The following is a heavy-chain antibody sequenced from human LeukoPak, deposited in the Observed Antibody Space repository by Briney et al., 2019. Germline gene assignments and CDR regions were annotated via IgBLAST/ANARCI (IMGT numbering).Heavy chain of an antibody. Sequence: ASVKVSCKASGYTFTGYYMHWVRQAPGQGLEWMGWINPNSGGTNYAQKFQGRVTMTRDTSISTAYMELSRLRSDDTAVYYCARNLAAGRYNWFDPWGQGTLVTVSS. J-gene: IGHJ5*02. CDR1: GYTFTGYY. CDR3: ARNLAAGRYNWFDP. V-gene: IGHV1-2*02. CDR2: INPNSGGT. D-gene: IGHD6-13*01.